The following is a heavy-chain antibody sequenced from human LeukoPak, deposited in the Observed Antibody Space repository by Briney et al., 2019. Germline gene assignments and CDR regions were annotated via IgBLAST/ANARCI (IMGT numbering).Heavy chain of an antibody. CDR3: ARGGGYPSAWAGNWFDP. V-gene: IGHV6-1*01. J-gene: IGHJ5*02. CDR1: GDSVSSNSGT. D-gene: IGHD5-18*01. Sequence: SQTLSLTCAISGDSVSSNSGTWNWIRQSPSRGLEWLGRTYYRSKWYNDYAVPVKSRITINPDTSQNQFSLQLNSVTPEDTAVYYCARGGGYPSAWAGNWFDPWGQGTLVTVSS. CDR2: TYYRSKWYN.